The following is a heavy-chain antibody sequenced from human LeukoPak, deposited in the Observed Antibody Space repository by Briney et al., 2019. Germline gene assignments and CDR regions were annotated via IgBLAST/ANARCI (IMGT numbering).Heavy chain of an antibody. J-gene: IGHJ4*02. V-gene: IGHV4-59*01. CDR1: GGSISSYY. Sequence: SETLSLTCTVSGGSISSYYWSWIRQPPGKGLERIGYIYYSGSTNYNPSLKSRVTISVDTSKNQFSMKLSSVTAADTAVYYCARDGGIVGATPYFDYWGQGTLVTVSS. D-gene: IGHD1-26*01. CDR3: ARDGGIVGATPYFDY. CDR2: IYYSGST.